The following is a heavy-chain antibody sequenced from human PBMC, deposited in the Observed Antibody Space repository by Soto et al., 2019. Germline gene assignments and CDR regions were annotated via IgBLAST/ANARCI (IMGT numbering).Heavy chain of an antibody. CDR3: ARGASNLSITIFGVALNGGFDP. J-gene: IGHJ5*02. D-gene: IGHD3-3*01. CDR2: IIPIFGTA. CDR1: GGTFSSYA. V-gene: IGHV1-69*13. Sequence: SVKVSCKASGGTFSSYAISWVRQAPGQGLEWMGGIIPIFGTANYAQKFQGRVTITADESTSTAYMELSSLRSEDTAVYYCARGASNLSITIFGVALNGGFDPWGQGTLVTVSS.